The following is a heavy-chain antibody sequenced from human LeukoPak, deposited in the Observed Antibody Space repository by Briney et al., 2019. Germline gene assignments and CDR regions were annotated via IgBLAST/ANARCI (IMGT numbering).Heavy chain of an antibody. V-gene: IGHV3-13*01. CDR2: LGTAGDT. J-gene: IGHJ4*02. CDR3: ARQSTPHGNFDY. CDR1: GFTLTNYA. Sequence: PGGSLRLSCATSGFTLTNYAMHWVRRPAGEGLEWVSALGTAGDTFYPGSVKGRFSISRDNAKKSLFLQMNSLRVEDTAIYYCARQSTPHGNFDYWGQGTLVTVSS. D-gene: IGHD5-24*01.